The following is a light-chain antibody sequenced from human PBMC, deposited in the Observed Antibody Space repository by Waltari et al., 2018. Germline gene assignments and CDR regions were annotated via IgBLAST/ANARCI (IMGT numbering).Light chain of an antibody. CDR1: SSNVGSYNL. CDR3: SSYAGSNTVI. Sequence: QSALTQPASVSGSPGQSITISCTGASSNVGSYNLVSWYQPHPGEAPQLLIYDVTERPSGVSTRFSGSKSGNTASLTISGLRAEDEADYFCSSYAGSNTVIFGGGTKLTVL. CDR2: DVT. V-gene: IGLV2-23*02. J-gene: IGLJ2*01.